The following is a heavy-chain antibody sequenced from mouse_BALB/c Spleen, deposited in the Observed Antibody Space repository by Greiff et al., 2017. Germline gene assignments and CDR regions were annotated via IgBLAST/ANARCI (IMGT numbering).Heavy chain of an antibody. V-gene: IGHV1-5*01. Sequence: VQLQQSGTVLARPGASVKMSCKASGYSFTSYWMHWVKQRPGQGLEWIGAIYPGNSDTSYNQKFKGKAKLTAVTSASTAYMELISLTNEDSAVYYCTRHDGYYFDYWGQGTTLTVSS. D-gene: IGHD2-3*01. CDR3: TRHDGYYFDY. J-gene: IGHJ2*01. CDR1: GYSFTSYW. CDR2: IYPGNSDT.